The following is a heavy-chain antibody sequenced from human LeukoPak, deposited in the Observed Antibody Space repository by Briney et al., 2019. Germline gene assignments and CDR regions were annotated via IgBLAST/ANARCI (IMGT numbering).Heavy chain of an antibody. J-gene: IGHJ6*02. Sequence: GGSLRLSCAASGFTFSSYSMNWVRQAPGRGLEWVSYISGSSSTIYYADSVEGRFTIFRDNAQNSLFLQMDSLRDEDTAVYYCARDDLAPTNGMDVWGQGTTVTVSS. CDR3: ARDDLAPTNGMDV. CDR1: GFTFSSYS. D-gene: IGHD2-15*01. V-gene: IGHV3-48*02. CDR2: ISGSSSTI.